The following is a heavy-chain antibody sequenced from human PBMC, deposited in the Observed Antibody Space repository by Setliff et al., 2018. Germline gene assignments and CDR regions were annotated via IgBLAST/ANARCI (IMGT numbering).Heavy chain of an antibody. V-gene: IGHV1-69-2*01. CDR2: FDFDDDET. CDR1: GYTFSDYY. CDR3: ARNLGLGQRDYFDH. D-gene: IGHD7-27*01. J-gene: IGHJ4*02. Sequence: GASVKVSCKASGYTFSDYYMQWVRQAPGKGLEWMGRFDFDDDETIYAEKFQGRVTMSADTSSDTAYMELSSLTSDDTAVYYCARNLGLGQRDYFDHWGQGTLVTVSS.